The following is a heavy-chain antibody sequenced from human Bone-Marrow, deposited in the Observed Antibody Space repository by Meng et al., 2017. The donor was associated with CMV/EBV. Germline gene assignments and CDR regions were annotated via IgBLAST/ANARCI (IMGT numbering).Heavy chain of an antibody. V-gene: IGHV4-34*01. CDR3: ARGGQAARCLD. CDR1: GGSFSGYF. D-gene: IGHD6-25*01. J-gene: IGHJ4*02. Sequence: QVHLQQWGAGRLKPPGTLSLTCAVYGGSFSGYFWTWIRQSPGKGLEWIGEINHDGDTIYNPSLNSRVIISVDTSKNQFSLKLTSVTAADTAVYFCARGGQAARCLDWGQGTLVTVSS. CDR2: INHDGDT.